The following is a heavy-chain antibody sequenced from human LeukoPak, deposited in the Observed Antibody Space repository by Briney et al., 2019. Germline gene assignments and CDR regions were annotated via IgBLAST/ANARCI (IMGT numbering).Heavy chain of an antibody. J-gene: IGHJ6*03. Sequence: ASVKVSCKASGYTFTSYDINWVRQATGQGLEWMGWMNPNSGNTNYAQMFQGRVTMTTDTSTSTAYMELRSLTSDDTAVYYCARGAYDYGDYGVSNHYSYMDVWGKGTTVTVSS. CDR1: GYTFTSYD. D-gene: IGHD4-17*01. CDR2: MNPNSGNT. CDR3: ARGAYDYGDYGVSNHYSYMDV. V-gene: IGHV1-8*01.